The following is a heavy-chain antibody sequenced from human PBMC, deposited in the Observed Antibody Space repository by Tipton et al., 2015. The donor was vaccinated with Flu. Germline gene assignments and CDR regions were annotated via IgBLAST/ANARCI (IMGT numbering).Heavy chain of an antibody. J-gene: IGHJ5*02. CDR1: GYTFTNYG. Sequence: QVQLVQSGAEVKRPGASVKVSCKASGYTFTNYGISWVRQAPGQGLEWMGWISPYNGNTNYAQKFQGRVTMATDTSTTTAYMELRSLTDDDTAVYYCARGRYLACIMSGGDWFDPWGQGTLVTVSS. CDR2: ISPYNGNT. D-gene: IGHD3-9*01. V-gene: IGHV1-18*01. CDR3: ARGRYLACIMSGGDWFDP.